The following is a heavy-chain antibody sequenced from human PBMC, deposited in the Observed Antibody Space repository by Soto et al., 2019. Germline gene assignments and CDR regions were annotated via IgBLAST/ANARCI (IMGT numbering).Heavy chain of an antibody. D-gene: IGHD2-2*01. CDR1: GFTFSSDG. CDR3: AKDRLPVVPAARSIRSYYYMDV. Sequence: GVSLRLSCAASGFTFSSDGMHWVRQAPGKGLEWVAVISYDGSNKYYADSVKGRFTISRDNSKNTLYLQMNSLRAEDTAVYYCAKDRLPVVPAARSIRSYYYMDVWGKGTTVTVSS. V-gene: IGHV3-30*18. J-gene: IGHJ6*03. CDR2: ISYDGSNK.